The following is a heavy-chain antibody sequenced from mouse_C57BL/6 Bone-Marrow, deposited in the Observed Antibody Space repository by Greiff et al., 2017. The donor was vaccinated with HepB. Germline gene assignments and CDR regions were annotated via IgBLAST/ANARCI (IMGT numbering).Heavy chain of an antibody. CDR3: ERSRSYYGSVDD. Sequence: QVTLKESGPGILQPSQTLSLTCSFSGFSLSTFGMGVGWIRQPSGKGLEWLAHIWWDDDKYYNPALKSRLTISKDTSKNQVFVKIANVDTADTATYDWERSRSYYGSVDDWGKGTKRTVAS. CDR2: IWWDDDK. CDR1: GFSLSTFGMG. D-gene: IGHD2-1*01. V-gene: IGHV8-8*01. J-gene: IGHJ2*01.